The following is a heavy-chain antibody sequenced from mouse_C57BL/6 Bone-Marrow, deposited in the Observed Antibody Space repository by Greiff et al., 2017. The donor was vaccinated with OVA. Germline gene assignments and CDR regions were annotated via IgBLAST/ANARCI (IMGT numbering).Heavy chain of an antibody. V-gene: IGHV1-82*01. Sequence: VMLQQSGPELVKPGASVKISCKASGYAFSSSWMNWVKQRPGKGLEWIGRIYPGDGDTNYNGKFKGKATLTADKSSSTAYMQLSSLTSEDSAVYFCARRFYYFDYWGQGTTLTVSS. CDR1: GYAFSSSW. CDR2: IYPGDGDT. J-gene: IGHJ2*01. CDR3: ARRFYYFDY.